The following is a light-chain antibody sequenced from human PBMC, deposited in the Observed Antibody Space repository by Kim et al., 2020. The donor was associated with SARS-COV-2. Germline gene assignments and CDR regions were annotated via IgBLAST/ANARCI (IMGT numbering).Light chain of an antibody. CDR1: SSNIGAGYD. CDR3: QSYDSSLSGSV. J-gene: IGLJ2*01. CDR2: GNS. Sequence: RVTTSCSGSSSNIGAGYDEHWYQQLPGTAPTILIYGNSNRPSGGPERFSGSKSGTSASLAITGLQAEDEADYYCQSYDSSLSGSVFGGGTQLTVL. V-gene: IGLV1-40*01.